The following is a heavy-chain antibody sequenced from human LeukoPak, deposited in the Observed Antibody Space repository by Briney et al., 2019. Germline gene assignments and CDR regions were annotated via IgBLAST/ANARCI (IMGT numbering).Heavy chain of an antibody. J-gene: IGHJ4*02. CDR1: GYTFTSYG. Sequence: GASVKVSCKASGYTFTSYGISWVRQAPGQGLEWMGWISAYNGNTNYAQKLQGRVTMTTDTSTSTVYMELRRLRSDDTAVYYCGRDIRSDGSPADYWGQGTLVTVSS. D-gene: IGHD2-15*01. CDR2: ISAYNGNT. V-gene: IGHV1-18*01. CDR3: GRDIRSDGSPADY.